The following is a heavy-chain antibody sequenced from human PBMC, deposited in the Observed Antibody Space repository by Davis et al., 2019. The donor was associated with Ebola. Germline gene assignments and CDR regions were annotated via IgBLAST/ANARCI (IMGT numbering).Heavy chain of an antibody. CDR2: INPNDGRT. V-gene: IGHV1-46*03. J-gene: IGHJ3*02. D-gene: IGHD5-12*01. CDR1: GYTLAAFS. CDR3: TTPGGQDSGYDVFDI. Sequence: AASVKVSCKVSGYTLAAFSMHWVRQAPGQGLEWMGMINPNDGRTIYAQKFQGRVTVTRDTSTTTVYMDLSSLRSEDTALYYCTTPGGQDSGYDVFDIWGQGTMVTVSS.